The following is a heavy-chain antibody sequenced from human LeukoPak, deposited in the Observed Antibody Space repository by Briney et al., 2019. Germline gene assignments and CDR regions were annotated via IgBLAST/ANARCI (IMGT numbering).Heavy chain of an antibody. CDR1: GFTFSGYW. CDR3: ARGRDVFGY. J-gene: IGHJ4*02. CDR2: IKQDGSEK. V-gene: IGHV3-7*01. Sequence: PGGSLRLSCGASGFTFSGYWMSWVRQAPGKGLEWVANIKQDGSEKYYVDSVKGRFTISRDNAKNSLYLQMNSLRAEDTAVYYCARGRDVFGYWGQGTLVTVSS.